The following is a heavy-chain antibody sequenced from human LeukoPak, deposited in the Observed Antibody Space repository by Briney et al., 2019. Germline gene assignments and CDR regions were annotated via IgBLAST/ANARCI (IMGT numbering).Heavy chain of an antibody. CDR2: INHSGST. CDR1: GGSFSGYY. V-gene: IGHV4-34*01. D-gene: IGHD3-16*01. CDR3: ARHRVYDYVWGSYGAHFDY. Sequence: PSETLSLTCAVYGGSFSGYYWSWIRQPPGKGLEWIGEINHSGSTNYNPSLKSRVTISVDTSKNQFSLKLSSVTAADTAVYYCARHRVYDYVWGSYGAHFDYWGQGTLVTVSS. J-gene: IGHJ4*02.